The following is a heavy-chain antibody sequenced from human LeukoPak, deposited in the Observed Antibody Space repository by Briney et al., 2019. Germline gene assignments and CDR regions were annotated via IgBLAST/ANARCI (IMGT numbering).Heavy chain of an antibody. CDR2: ISGSGGSI. V-gene: IGHV3-23*01. Sequence: GGSLRLSCAASGFTFSSYEMNWVRQAPGKGLEWVSAISGSGGSIYYADSVKGRFTISRDNSKNTLYLQMNSLRAEDTAVYYCAKDAHDVLRFLEWLPFDYWGQGTLVTVSS. CDR3: AKDAHDVLRFLEWLPFDY. CDR1: GFTFSSYE. J-gene: IGHJ4*02. D-gene: IGHD3-3*01.